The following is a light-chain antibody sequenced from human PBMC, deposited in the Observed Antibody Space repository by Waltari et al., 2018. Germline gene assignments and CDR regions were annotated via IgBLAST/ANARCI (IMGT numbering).Light chain of an antibody. J-gene: IGLJ2*01. Sequence: WYQQKSGQSPVLVIYEDAKRPSGIPERFSGSNSENTATLTISGTQAMDEADYYCQTWDINTGIFGGGTKLTVL. CDR2: EDA. V-gene: IGLV3-1*01. CDR3: QTWDINTGI.